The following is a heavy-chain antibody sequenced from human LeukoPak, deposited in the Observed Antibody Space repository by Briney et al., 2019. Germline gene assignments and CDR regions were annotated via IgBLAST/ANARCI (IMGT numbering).Heavy chain of an antibody. CDR3: ARRDTGWNYCDY. D-gene: IGHD6-19*01. CDR2: INCKGST. V-gene: IGHV4-59*08. J-gene: IGHJ4*02. Sequence: PSETLSLTCTISGGSINGHYWSWMRQPPGKRLEWTGDINCKGSTKYNPSLKSRVTISVDTSKNHLSLNLTSVLAADTAIYYCARRDTGWNYCDYWGQGILVTVSS. CDR1: GGSINGHY.